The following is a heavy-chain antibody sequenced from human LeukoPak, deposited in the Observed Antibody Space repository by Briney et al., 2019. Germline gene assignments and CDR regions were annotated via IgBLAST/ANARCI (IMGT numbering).Heavy chain of an antibody. CDR1: GFTFDDYA. J-gene: IGHJ3*02. D-gene: IGHD3-3*01. CDR3: AKDMWDFWSGYSGAFDI. CDR2: ISWNSCSI. V-gene: IGHV3-9*01. Sequence: GRSLRLSCAASGFTFDDYAMHWVRQAPGKGLEWVSGISWNSCSIGYADSVKGRFTISRDNAKNSLYLQMTSLRAEDTALYYCAKDMWDFWSGYSGAFDILGQGTMVTVSS.